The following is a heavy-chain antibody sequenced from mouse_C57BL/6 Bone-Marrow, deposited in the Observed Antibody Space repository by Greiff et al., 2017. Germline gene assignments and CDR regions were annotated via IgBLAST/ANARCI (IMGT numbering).Heavy chain of an antibody. CDR3: ARMIYYGSTFAY. CDR1: GFSLSTFGMG. D-gene: IGHD1-1*01. J-gene: IGHJ3*01. Sequence: QVTLKESGPGLLQPSQTLSLTCSFSGFSLSTFGMGVGWIRQPSGQGLEWLAHIWWDDAKYYHPALKSRLTISKDTSKNQVFLKIANVDTADTATYYGARMIYYGSTFAYWGQGTLVTVSA. CDR2: IWWDDAK. V-gene: IGHV8-8*01.